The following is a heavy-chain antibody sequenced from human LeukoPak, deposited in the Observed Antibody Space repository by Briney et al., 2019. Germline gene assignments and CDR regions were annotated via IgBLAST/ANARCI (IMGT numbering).Heavy chain of an antibody. Sequence: WASVKVSCKASGYTLTDYYMHWVRQAPGQGLEWMGRINPNSGGTNYAQKFQGRVTVTRDTSISTVYMELSRLRSDDTAVYYCARVGYYESSGYYEYWGQGTLVTVSS. CDR1: GYTLTDYY. V-gene: IGHV1-2*06. D-gene: IGHD3-22*01. CDR2: INPNSGGT. J-gene: IGHJ4*02. CDR3: ARVGYYESSGYYEY.